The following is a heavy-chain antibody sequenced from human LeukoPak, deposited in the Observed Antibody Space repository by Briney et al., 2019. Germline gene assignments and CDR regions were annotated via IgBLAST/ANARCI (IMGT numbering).Heavy chain of an antibody. CDR3: ARDINDCSGGSCYSGIDY. V-gene: IGHV4-39*07. CDR1: GGSISSSSYY. CDR2: IYYSGST. J-gene: IGHJ4*02. Sequence: SETLSLTCTVSGGSISSSSYYWGWIRQPPGKGLEWIGSIYYSGSTYYNPSLKSRVTISVDTSKNQFSLKLSSVTAADTAVYYCARDINDCSGGSCYSGIDYWGQGTLVTVSS. D-gene: IGHD2-15*01.